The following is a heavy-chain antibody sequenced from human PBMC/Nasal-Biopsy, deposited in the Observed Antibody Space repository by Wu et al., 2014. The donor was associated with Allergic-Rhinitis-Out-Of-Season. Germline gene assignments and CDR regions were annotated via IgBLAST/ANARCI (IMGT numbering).Heavy chain of an antibody. CDR2: IIPLLTTP. Sequence: VKVSCKASGGLFSSHYFSWVRQAPGQGLEWMGGIIPLLTTPHYAQDFQGRVTFIADESTSTAHLELSSLKSEDTAVYYCARGPAAGIYGMDVWGPRDHGHRLL. D-gene: IGHD6-13*01. CDR3: ARGPAAGIYGMDV. CDR1: GGLFSSHY. J-gene: IGHJ6*01. V-gene: IGHV1-69*13.